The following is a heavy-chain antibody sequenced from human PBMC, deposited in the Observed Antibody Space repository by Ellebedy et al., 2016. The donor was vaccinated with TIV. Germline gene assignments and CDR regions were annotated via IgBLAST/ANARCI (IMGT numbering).Heavy chain of an antibody. J-gene: IGHJ4*02. D-gene: IGHD4-17*01. CDR1: GFTFSSYW. CDR3: ARDPRTTYGFDY. Sequence: GESLKISCAASGFTFSSYWMHWVRQAPGKGLVWVSRINSDGSSTSYADSVKGRFTISRDNAKNTLYLQMNSLRAEDTAVYYCARDPRTTYGFDYWGQGTLVTVSS. CDR2: INSDGSST. V-gene: IGHV3-74*01.